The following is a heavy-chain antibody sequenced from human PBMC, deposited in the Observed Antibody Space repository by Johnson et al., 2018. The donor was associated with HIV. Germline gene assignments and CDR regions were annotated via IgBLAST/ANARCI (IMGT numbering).Heavy chain of an antibody. Sequence: QVQLVESGGGVVQPGGSLRLSCAASGFTFNSYGMHWVRQAPGKGLEWVTFIRYDGSDKYYADSVKGRFTISRDNAKNSLYLQMNSLRAEDTALYYCARVPRIEQQLVHAFDIWGQGTMVTVSS. V-gene: IGHV3-30*02. CDR2: IRYDGSDK. J-gene: IGHJ3*02. CDR3: ARVPRIEQQLVHAFDI. D-gene: IGHD6-13*01. CDR1: GFTFNSYG.